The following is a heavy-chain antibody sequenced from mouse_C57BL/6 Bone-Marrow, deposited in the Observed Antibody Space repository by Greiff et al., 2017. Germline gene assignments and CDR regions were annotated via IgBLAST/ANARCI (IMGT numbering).Heavy chain of an antibody. V-gene: IGHV1-81*01. D-gene: IGHD2-4*01. J-gene: IGHJ3*01. CDR2: IYPRSGNT. CDR3: ATLYYDYDLAWFAY. Sequence: VQLQESGAELARPGASVKLSCKASGYTFTSSGISWVKQRTGQGLEWIGEIYPRSGNTYYNEKFKGKATLTADKSSSTAYMELRSLTSEDTAVYFCATLYYDYDLAWFAYWGQGTLVTVSA. CDR1: GYTFTSSG.